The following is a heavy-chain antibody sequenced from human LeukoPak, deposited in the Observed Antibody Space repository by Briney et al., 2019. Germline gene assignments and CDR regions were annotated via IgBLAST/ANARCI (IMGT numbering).Heavy chain of an antibody. V-gene: IGHV3-23*01. J-gene: IGHJ4*02. CDR1: GFTFSSYA. CDR3: PKPYSSGWIGY. Sequence: GGSLRLSSAASGFTFSSYAMSWVRQAPGKGLEWVSAISGSGGSTYYADSVKGRFTISRDNSKNTLYLQMNSLRAEDTAVYYCPKPYSSGWIGYWGQGTLVTVSS. CDR2: ISGSGGST. D-gene: IGHD6-19*01.